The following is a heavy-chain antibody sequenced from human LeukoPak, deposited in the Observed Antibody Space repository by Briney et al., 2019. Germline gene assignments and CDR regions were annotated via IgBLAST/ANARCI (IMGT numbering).Heavy chain of an antibody. J-gene: IGHJ3*02. CDR3: VREGPRGLAFDI. CDR2: ISASGGST. Sequence: TGGSLRLSCAASGFTFRSHDVSWVRQAPGKGLEWVSGISASGGSTFYADSVKGRFTISRDNSKNTLYLQMNGLRVEDTAVYYCVREGPRGLAFDIWGQGTMVTVSS. CDR1: GFTFRSHD. V-gene: IGHV3-23*01.